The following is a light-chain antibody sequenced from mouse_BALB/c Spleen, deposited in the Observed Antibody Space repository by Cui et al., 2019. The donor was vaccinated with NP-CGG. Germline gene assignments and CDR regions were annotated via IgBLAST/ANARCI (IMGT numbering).Light chain of an antibody. CDR1: TGAVTTSNY. CDR3: SLWYSTHWV. J-gene: IGLJ1*01. V-gene: IGLV1*01. Sequence: AVVTQDSALTTSPGETVTLTCRSSTGAVTTSNYANWVQEKSDHLFTGLIGGTNNRAPGVPARFSGSLIGDKAALTITGAQTEDETIYFCSLWYSTHWVFGGGTKLTVL. CDR2: GTN.